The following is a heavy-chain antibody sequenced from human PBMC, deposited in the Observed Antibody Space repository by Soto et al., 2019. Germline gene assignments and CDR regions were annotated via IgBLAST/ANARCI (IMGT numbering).Heavy chain of an antibody. CDR1: GGSISSYY. CDR2: IYYSGST. D-gene: IGHD5-18*01. Sequence: SETLSLTCTVSGGSISSYYWSWIRQPPGKGLEWIGYIYYSGSTNYNPSLKSRVTISVDTSKNQFSLKLSSVTAADTAVYYCARVKRGYRNSLFDYWGQGTLVTVSS. CDR3: ARVKRGYRNSLFDY. V-gene: IGHV4-59*08. J-gene: IGHJ4*02.